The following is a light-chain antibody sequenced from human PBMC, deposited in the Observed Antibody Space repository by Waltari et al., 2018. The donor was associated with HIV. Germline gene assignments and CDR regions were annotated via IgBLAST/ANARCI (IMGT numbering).Light chain of an antibody. CDR1: DSNLGTNT. Sequence: QSVLTQPPSASGTPGQTVTISCSGSDSNLGTNTVNWYQQLPGAAPKLPIYTNTHRPSGVPDRFSGSKSGTSASLAISRLQSEDEALYYCSSWDGTLYGVAFGGGTKVTVL. CDR2: TNT. J-gene: IGLJ2*01. V-gene: IGLV1-44*01. CDR3: SSWDGTLYGVA.